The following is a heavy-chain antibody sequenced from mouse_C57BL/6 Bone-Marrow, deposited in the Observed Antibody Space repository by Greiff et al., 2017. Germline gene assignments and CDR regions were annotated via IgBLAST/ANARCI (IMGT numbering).Heavy chain of an antibody. CDR1: GYTFTSYW. Sequence: QVQLQQPGAELVKPGASVKLSCKASGYTFTSYWMHWVKQRPGQGLEWIGMIHPNSGSTNYNEKFKSKATLTVDKSSSTAYMQLSSLTSEDSAVYYCARVGLLLLRFAYWGQGTLVTVSA. J-gene: IGHJ3*01. CDR2: IHPNSGST. CDR3: ARVGLLLLRFAY. D-gene: IGHD2-3*01. V-gene: IGHV1-64*01.